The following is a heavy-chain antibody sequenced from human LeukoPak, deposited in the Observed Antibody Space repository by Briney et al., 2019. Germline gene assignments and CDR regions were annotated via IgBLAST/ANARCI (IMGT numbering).Heavy chain of an antibody. CDR1: GGSISSGSYY. D-gene: IGHD5-24*01. V-gene: IGHV4-39*01. J-gene: IGHJ4*02. CDR2: IYYSGST. Sequence: SETLSLTCTVSGGSISSGSYYWGWIRQPPGTGLEWIGSIYYSGSTYYNPSLKSRVTISVDTSKNQFSLKLSSVTAADTAVYYCARRGKDEGFDYWGQGTLVTVSS. CDR3: ARRGKDEGFDY.